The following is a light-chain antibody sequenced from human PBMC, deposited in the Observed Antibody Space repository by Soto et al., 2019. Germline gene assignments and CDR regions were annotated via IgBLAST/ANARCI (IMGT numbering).Light chain of an antibody. Sequence: EIVLTQSPATLSLSPGERATLSCRASQSVSSSIAWYQQQFGQAPRLLIYGASNRAGGIPARFSGSGSGTDFTLTITGLEPEDFAIYYCQQYYSFPPTFGQGTKVDIK. CDR3: QQYYSFPPT. J-gene: IGKJ1*01. CDR2: GAS. V-gene: IGKV3-11*01. CDR1: QSVSSS.